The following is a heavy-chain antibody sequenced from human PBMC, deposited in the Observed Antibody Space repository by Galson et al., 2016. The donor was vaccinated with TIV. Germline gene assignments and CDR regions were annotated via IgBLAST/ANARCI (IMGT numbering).Heavy chain of an antibody. CDR3: ARVSREGGDRSTDFQH. CDR1: GYNFSKYD. V-gene: IGHV1-8*01. CDR2: VNPNTGDT. D-gene: IGHD2-21*01. Sequence: SVKVSCKASGYNFSKYDINWVRQAAGQGLEWMGWVNPNTGDTGYAERFQGRLTMTSDTSLHTAFMDLRGLRSEDAAVYFCARVSREGGDRSTDFQHWGQGTLITVS. J-gene: IGHJ1*01.